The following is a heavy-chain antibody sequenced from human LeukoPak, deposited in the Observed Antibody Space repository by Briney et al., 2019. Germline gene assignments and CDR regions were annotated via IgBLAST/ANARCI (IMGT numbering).Heavy chain of an antibody. J-gene: IGHJ4*02. CDR2: INHSGST. V-gene: IGHV4-34*01. CDR1: GGSFSGYY. CDR3: SVRGVIKVSYFDY. D-gene: IGHD3-10*01. Sequence: RASETLSLTCAVYGGSFSGYYWSWLRQPPGKGLEWIGEINHSGSTNYNPSLKSRVTISVDTSKNQFSLKLSSVTAADTAVYYCSVRGVIKVSYFDYWGQGTLVTVSS.